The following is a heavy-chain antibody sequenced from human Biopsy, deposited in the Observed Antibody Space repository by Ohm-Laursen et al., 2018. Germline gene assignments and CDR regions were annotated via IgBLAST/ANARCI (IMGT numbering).Heavy chain of an antibody. CDR1: GYLFINYG. CDR3: ATKLTGYFHH. V-gene: IGHV1-69*06. J-gene: IGHJ1*01. D-gene: IGHD3-9*01. Sequence: ASVKVSCKASGYLFINYGISWVRQAPGQGLEWLGGNIPILGTGNYAQKFQDRVTAAADTSTGTATMELRSLRSDDTAVYYCATKLTGYFHHWGQGTLVIVSS. CDR2: NIPILGTG.